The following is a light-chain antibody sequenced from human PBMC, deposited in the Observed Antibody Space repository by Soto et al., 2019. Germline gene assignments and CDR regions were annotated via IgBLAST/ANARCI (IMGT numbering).Light chain of an antibody. J-gene: IGLJ1*01. CDR3: CSYAGSYTFYV. Sequence: QSVLTQPRSVSGSPGQSVTISCTGTSSDVGGYNYVSWYQQHPGKAPKLMIYDVSKRPSGVPDRFSGSKSGNTASLTISGLQAEDEGDYYCCSYAGSYTFYVFGTGTKLTVL. CDR1: SSDVGGYNY. CDR2: DVS. V-gene: IGLV2-11*01.